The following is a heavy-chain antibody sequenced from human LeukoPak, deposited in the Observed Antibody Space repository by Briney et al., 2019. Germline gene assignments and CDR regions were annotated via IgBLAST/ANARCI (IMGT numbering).Heavy chain of an antibody. CDR2: INRGGST. J-gene: IGHJ4*02. CDR3: VRGYGSGSYYGY. V-gene: IGHV4-34*01. Sequence: SETLSLTCAVYGGSFSGYYWSWIRQPPGKGLEWIGEINRGGSTNYNPSLKSRVTISVDTSKNQFSLKLSSVTAADTAVYYCVRGYGSGSYYGYWGQGTLVTVSS. CDR1: GGSFSGYY. D-gene: IGHD3-10*01.